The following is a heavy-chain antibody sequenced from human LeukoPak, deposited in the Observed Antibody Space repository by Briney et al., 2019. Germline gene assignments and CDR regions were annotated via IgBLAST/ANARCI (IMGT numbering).Heavy chain of an antibody. CDR3: ATSRYSGYDCPIQYDY. J-gene: IGHJ4*02. CDR1: GYTLTELS. D-gene: IGHD5-12*01. Sequence: GASVKVSCKVSGYTLTELSMHWVRQAPGKGLEWMGGFDPEDGETIYAQKFQGRVTMTEDTSTDTAYMELSSLRSEDTAVYYCATSRYSGYDCPIQYDYWGQGTLVTVSS. V-gene: IGHV1-24*01. CDR2: FDPEDGET.